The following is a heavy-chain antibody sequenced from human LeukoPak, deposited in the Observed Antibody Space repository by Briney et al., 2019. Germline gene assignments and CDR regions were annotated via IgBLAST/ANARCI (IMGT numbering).Heavy chain of an antibody. Sequence: PSETLSLTCTVSGGSISSYYWSWIRQPPGKGLEWIGRIHTSGSTNYNPSLKSRVTMSVDTSKNQFSLKLSSVTAADTAVYYCARDRRYYGSGSYYYHFDYWGQGTLVTVSS. V-gene: IGHV4-4*07. CDR1: GGSISSYY. CDR2: IHTSGST. CDR3: ARDRRYYGSGSYYYHFDY. J-gene: IGHJ4*02. D-gene: IGHD3-10*01.